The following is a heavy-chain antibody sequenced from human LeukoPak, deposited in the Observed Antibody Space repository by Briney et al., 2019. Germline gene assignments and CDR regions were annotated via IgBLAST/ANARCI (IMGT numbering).Heavy chain of an antibody. Sequence: GGSLRLSCTVSGFTFSSYAMHWVRQAPGKGLEWVAVISYDGSNKYYADSVKGRFTISRDNAKNSLYLQMNSLRAEDTAVYYCASVLLWFGDPNNFDYWGQGTLVTVSS. J-gene: IGHJ4*02. D-gene: IGHD3-10*01. V-gene: IGHV3-30-3*01. CDR2: ISYDGSNK. CDR3: ASVLLWFGDPNNFDY. CDR1: GFTFSSYA.